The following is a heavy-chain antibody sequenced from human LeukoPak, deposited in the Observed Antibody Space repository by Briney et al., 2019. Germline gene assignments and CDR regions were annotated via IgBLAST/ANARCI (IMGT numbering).Heavy chain of an antibody. CDR2: ICSGGST. CDR1: GFTVSSNY. CDR3: ARLGQGLPPSYYFGMDV. V-gene: IGHV3-66*01. J-gene: IGHJ6*02. Sequence: GGSLRLSCAASGFTVSSNYMSWVRQAPGKGLEWVSVICSGGSTYYADSVKGRFTISRDNSKNTLYLQMNSLRAEDTAVYYCARLGQGLPPSYYFGMDVWGQGTTVTVSS. D-gene: IGHD6-19*01.